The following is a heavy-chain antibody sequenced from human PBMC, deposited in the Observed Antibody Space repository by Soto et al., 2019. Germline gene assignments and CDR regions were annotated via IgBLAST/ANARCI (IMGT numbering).Heavy chain of an antibody. Sequence: GGSLRLSCAASGFTFSNAWMNWVRQAPGKGLEWVGRIKSKTDGGTTDYAAPVKGRFTISRDDSKNTLYLQMNSLKTEDTAVYYCTTFTYYYDSSGYQPLDAFDIWVQGTMVTVS. CDR2: IKSKTDGGTT. CDR3: TTFTYYYDSSGYQPLDAFDI. V-gene: IGHV3-15*07. J-gene: IGHJ3*02. D-gene: IGHD3-22*01. CDR1: GFTFSNAW.